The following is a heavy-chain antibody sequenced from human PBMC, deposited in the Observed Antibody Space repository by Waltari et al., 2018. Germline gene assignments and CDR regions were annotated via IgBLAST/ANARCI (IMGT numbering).Heavy chain of an antibody. J-gene: IGHJ5*02. CDR3: ARGDRDGSGSHFRWFDP. D-gene: IGHD3-10*01. CDR2: FIPILYIA. Sequence: QVQLVQSGAEVKKPGSSVKVSCKASGGTFSRYAFSWVRQAPGQGLEWMGGFIPILYIANYAQKFQGRVTITADESMNAAYMELRSLRFEDTAVYFCARGDRDGSGSHFRWFDPWGQGTLVTVSS. CDR1: GGTFSRYA. V-gene: IGHV1-69*04.